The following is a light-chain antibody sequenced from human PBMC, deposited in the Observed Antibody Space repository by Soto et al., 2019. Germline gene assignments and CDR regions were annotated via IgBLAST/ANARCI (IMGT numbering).Light chain of an antibody. CDR1: QSVSSSY. CDR2: GAS. CDR3: QQYGSSPTYT. J-gene: IGKJ2*01. V-gene: IGKV3-20*01. Sequence: IVLTQSPGTLSLSPGERATLSCRASQSVSSSYLAWYQQKPGQALRLLIYGASSRATGIPDRFSGSGSGTDFTLTISRLEPEDFAVYYCQQYGSSPTYTFGQGTKLEIK.